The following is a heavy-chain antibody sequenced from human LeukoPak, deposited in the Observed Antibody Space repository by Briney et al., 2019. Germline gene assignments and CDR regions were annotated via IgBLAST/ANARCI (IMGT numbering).Heavy chain of an antibody. V-gene: IGHV3-23*01. J-gene: IGHJ4*02. CDR1: GFTFSSYA. D-gene: IGHD3-22*01. CDR3: AKASPYYYDSSGYWNY. Sequence: PGGSLRLSCAASGFTFSSYATSWVRQAPGKGLEWVSAISGSGGSTYYADSVKGRFTISRDNSKNTLYLQMNSLRAEDTAVYYCAKASPYYYDSSGYWNYWGQGTLVTVSS. CDR2: ISGSGGST.